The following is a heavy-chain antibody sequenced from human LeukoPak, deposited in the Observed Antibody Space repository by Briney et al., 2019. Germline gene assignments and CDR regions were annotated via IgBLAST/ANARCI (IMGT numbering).Heavy chain of an antibody. Sequence: SETLSLTCTVSGGSISSYYWSWIRQPPGKGLEWIGYIYYSGSTNYNPSLKSRVTISVDTSKNQFSLKLSSVTAADTAVYYCARDGHYGGTDYWGQGTLVTVSS. V-gene: IGHV4-59*01. D-gene: IGHD4-23*01. CDR1: GGSISSYY. J-gene: IGHJ4*02. CDR3: ARDGHYGGTDY. CDR2: IYYSGST.